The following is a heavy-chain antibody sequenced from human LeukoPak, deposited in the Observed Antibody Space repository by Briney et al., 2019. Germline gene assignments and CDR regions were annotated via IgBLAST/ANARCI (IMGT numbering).Heavy chain of an antibody. CDR3: ARVSGSSWGRLLDS. Sequence: VASVKVSCKASGYTFTSYGISWVRQAPGQGLEWMGWINPNSGGTNYAQKFQGRVTMTRDTSISTAYMELSRLRSDDTAVYYCARVSGSSWGRLLDSWGQGTLVTVSS. CDR1: GYTFTSYG. D-gene: IGHD3-16*01. CDR2: INPNSGGT. V-gene: IGHV1-2*02. J-gene: IGHJ5*01.